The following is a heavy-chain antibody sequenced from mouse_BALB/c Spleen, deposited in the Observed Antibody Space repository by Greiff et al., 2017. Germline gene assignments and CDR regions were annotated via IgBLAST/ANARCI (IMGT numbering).Heavy chain of an antibody. CDR2: INSNGGST. CDR1: GFTFSSYG. Sequence: EVMLVESGGGLVQPGGSLKLSCAASGFTFSSYGMSWVRQTPDKRLELVATINSNGGSTYYPDSVKGRFTISRDNAKNTLYLQMSSLKSEDTAMYYCARGSLEDWYFDVWGAGTTVTVSS. CDR3: ARGSLEDWYFDV. D-gene: IGHD6-2*01. J-gene: IGHJ1*01. V-gene: IGHV5-6-3*01.